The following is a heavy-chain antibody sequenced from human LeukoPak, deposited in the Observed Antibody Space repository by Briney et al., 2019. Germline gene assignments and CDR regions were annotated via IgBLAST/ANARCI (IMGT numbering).Heavy chain of an antibody. CDR2: INGDESNT. V-gene: IGHV3-74*01. Sequence: GVSLRLSCAASGFTFSSYWMHWVRQAPGKGLVWVSRINGDESNTRYADSVKGRFTISRDNAKNTLYLQMNSLRAEDTAVYYCARVSRSGWDAFDIWGQGTMVTVSS. J-gene: IGHJ3*02. CDR1: GFTFSSYW. D-gene: IGHD6-19*01. CDR3: ARVSRSGWDAFDI.